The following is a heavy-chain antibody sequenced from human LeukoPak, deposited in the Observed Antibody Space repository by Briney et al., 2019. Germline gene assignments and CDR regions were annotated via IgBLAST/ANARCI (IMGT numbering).Heavy chain of an antibody. D-gene: IGHD3-3*01. CDR3: ARRRGVTIFGVVTRRSDAFDI. Sequence: GESLKISCKGSGYSFTSFWIGWVRLMPGKGLEWMGIIYPGDSDTRYSPSFQGQVTISADKSISTAYLQWSSLKASDTAMYYCARRRGVTIFGVVTRRSDAFDIWGQGTMVTVSS. V-gene: IGHV5-51*01. CDR2: IYPGDSDT. CDR1: GYSFTSFW. J-gene: IGHJ3*02.